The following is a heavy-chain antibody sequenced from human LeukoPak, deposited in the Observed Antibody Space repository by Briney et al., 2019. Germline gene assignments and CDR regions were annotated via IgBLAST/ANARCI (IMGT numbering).Heavy chain of an antibody. V-gene: IGHV3-53*01. D-gene: IGHD1-26*01. Sequence: GRSLRLSCAGSGFTVSSSTMSWVRQAPGKGLEWVSNFYSDALDGITNYADSVKGRFTISRDNSQNTLYLQMNSLRVEDTATYYCAREIGGGHHYFEHWGQGTVVTVSS. CDR3: AREIGGGHHYFEH. CDR1: GFTVSSST. CDR2: FYSDALDGIT. J-gene: IGHJ4*02.